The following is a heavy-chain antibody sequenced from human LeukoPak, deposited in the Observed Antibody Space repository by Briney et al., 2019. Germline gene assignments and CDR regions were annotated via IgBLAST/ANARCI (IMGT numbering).Heavy chain of an antibody. CDR1: GLTFSSHC. CDR2: INSDGSST. J-gene: IGHJ4*02. V-gene: IGHV3-74*01. D-gene: IGHD3-16*01. CDR3: ASSLGPLTEY. Sequence: PGGAVRLSCEASGLTFSSHCMHWVRQAPGKGLVWVSRINSDGSSTDYADSVKGRFTISRDNTKNTLYLQMNSLRAEDTAVYYCASSLGPLTEYWGQGTLVTVSS.